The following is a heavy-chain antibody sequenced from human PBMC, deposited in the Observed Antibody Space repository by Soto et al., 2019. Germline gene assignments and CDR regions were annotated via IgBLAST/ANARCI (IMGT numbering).Heavy chain of an antibody. J-gene: IGHJ4*02. Sequence: SETLSLTCTVSGGSISSGGYYWSWIRQHPGKGLEWIGYIYYSGGTYYNPSLKSRVTISVDTSKNQFSLKLSSVTAADTAVYYCAREWGTLRYFDYWGQGTLVTVSS. CDR3: AREWGTLRYFDY. CDR1: GGSISSGGYY. V-gene: IGHV4-31*03. D-gene: IGHD3-9*01. CDR2: IYYSGGT.